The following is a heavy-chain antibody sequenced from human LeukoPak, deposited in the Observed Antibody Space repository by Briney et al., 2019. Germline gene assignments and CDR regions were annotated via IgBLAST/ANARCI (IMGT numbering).Heavy chain of an antibody. CDR3: ARSLGYCSSTSCYPSGDNWYFDL. J-gene: IGHJ2*01. Sequence: SETLSLTCTVSGGSISSYYWSWIRQPPGKGLEWIGYIYYSGSTYYNPSLKSRVTISVDTSKNQFSLKPSSVTAADTAVYYCARSLGYCSSTSCYPSGDNWYFDLWGRGTLVTVSS. CDR2: IYYSGST. V-gene: IGHV4-59*08. D-gene: IGHD2-2*01. CDR1: GGSISSYY.